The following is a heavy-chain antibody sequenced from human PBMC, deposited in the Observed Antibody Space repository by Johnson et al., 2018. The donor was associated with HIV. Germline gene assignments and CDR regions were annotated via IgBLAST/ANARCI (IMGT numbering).Heavy chain of an antibody. Sequence: QVQLVESGGGVVQPGRSLRLSCAASGFTFSSYGMHWVRQAPGTGLEWVAVIWYDGSNKYYAASVKGRFPISSDNSKNTLFPQMNSLRAEDTAVYYCAKAFSSSWSDAFDIWGQGTMVTVSS. J-gene: IGHJ3*02. CDR1: GFTFSSYG. D-gene: IGHD6-13*01. CDR2: IWYDGSNK. CDR3: AKAFSSSWSDAFDI. V-gene: IGHV3-33*06.